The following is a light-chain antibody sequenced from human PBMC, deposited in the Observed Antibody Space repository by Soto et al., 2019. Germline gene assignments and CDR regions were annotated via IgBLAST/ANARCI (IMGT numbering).Light chain of an antibody. CDR3: QSYDNRLSAYV. CDR1: SSNIGAGYD. Sequence: LTQPPSVSGAPGQRVTISVAGSSSNIGAGYDVHWYLQLPGTAPKLLVYTNNNRPSGVPDRFSGSKSGTSASLAITGLQAEDEADYYCQSYDNRLSAYVFGTGTKVTVL. CDR2: TNN. J-gene: IGLJ1*01. V-gene: IGLV1-40*01.